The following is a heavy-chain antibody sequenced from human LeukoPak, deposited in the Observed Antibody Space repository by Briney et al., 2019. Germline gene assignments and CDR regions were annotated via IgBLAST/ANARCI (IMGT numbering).Heavy chain of an antibody. CDR3: ATTTHCSGGSCRSYYFDY. V-gene: IGHV3-7*01. CDR2: IKQDGSEK. J-gene: IGHJ4*02. Sequence: PGGSLRLSCAASGFTFSSYWMSWVRQAPGKGLEWVANIKQDGSEKYYVDSVKGRFTISRDNAKNSLYLQMNSLRIEDMAVYYCATTTHCSGGSCRSYYFDYWGQGTLVTVSS. D-gene: IGHD2-15*01. CDR1: GFTFSSYW.